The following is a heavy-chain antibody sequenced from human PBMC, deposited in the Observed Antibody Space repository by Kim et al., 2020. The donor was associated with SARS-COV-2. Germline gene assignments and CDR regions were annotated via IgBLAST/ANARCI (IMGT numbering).Heavy chain of an antibody. CDR2: ISSTGASV. J-gene: IGHJ4*02. CDR1: GFTFSSYG. D-gene: IGHD3-22*01. V-gene: IGHV3-48*03. Sequence: GGSLRLSCAASGFTFSSYGMNWVRQAPGKGLEWISYISSTGASVYYAASVKGRFTISRDNAKNSLYLQMNSLRAEDTATYYCARDWGSSGYFDYWGKGTLVSVS. CDR3: ARDWGSSGYFDY.